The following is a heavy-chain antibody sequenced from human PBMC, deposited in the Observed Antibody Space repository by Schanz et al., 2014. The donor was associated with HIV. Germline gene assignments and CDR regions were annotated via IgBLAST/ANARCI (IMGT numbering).Heavy chain of an antibody. V-gene: IGHV4-34*01. J-gene: IGHJ5*02. CDR1: GGSFSGYY. D-gene: IGHD2-8*02. Sequence: QVQLQQWGAGLLKPSETLSLTCAVNGGSFSGYYWSWIRQSPGKGLEWVGEINYSGTTNYNPSLESRVTISEDKSKNQFSLRLRSVTVADTAVYYCARGRIGLCTSVRCEFEEIDTWGRGTLVSVSS. CDR3: ARGRIGLCTSVRCEFEEIDT. CDR2: INYSGTT.